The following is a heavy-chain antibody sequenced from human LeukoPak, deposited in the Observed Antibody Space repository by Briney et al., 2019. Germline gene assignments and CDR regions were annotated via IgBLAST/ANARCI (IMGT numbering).Heavy chain of an antibody. D-gene: IGHD3-10*01. Sequence: TGRSLRLSCAASGFTFITDAMHWGRQAPGKGLEWVAVISGDGAIIYYTDSVKGRFTVSRDNSKNTLYLQINSLRDDDTAVYYCARGGSGSYKGYYYYMDVWGIGTTVTVSS. J-gene: IGHJ6*03. CDR3: ARGGSGSYKGYYYYMDV. CDR2: ISGDGAII. V-gene: IGHV3-30-3*01. CDR1: GFTFITDA.